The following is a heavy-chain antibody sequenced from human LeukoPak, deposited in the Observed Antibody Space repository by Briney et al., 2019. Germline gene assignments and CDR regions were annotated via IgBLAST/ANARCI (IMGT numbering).Heavy chain of an antibody. CDR1: GYTFTSYY. Sequence: ASVKVSCKASGYTFTSYYMHWVRQAPGQGLEWMGIINPSGGSTSYAQEFQGRVTMTRDTSTSTVYMELSSLRSEDTAVYYCARGFGYCSGGSCYSDYWGQGTLVTVSS. CDR2: INPSGGST. D-gene: IGHD2-15*01. J-gene: IGHJ4*02. CDR3: ARGFGYCSGGSCYSDY. V-gene: IGHV1-46*01.